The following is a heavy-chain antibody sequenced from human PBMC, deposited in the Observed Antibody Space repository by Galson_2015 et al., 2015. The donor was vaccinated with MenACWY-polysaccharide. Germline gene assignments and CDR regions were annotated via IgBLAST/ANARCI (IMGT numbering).Heavy chain of an antibody. J-gene: IGHJ6*02. Sequence: SLRLSCAASGFAFHDSAMHWVRQAPGKGLEWVSLINADGDYTDYAGSVKGRFSISRDNSKNSLYLQMNSLTPEDTALYYCAKRGYVHNSDVRYGLDAWGQGTTVIVSS. CDR2: INADGDYT. CDR3: AKRGYVHNSDVRYGLDA. D-gene: IGHD3-10*02. CDR1: GFAFHDSA. V-gene: IGHV3-43*02.